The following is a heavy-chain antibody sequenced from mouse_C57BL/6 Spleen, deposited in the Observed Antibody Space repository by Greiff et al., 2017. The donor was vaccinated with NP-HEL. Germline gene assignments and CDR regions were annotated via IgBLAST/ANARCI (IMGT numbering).Heavy chain of an antibody. CDR1: GYTFTRYW. Sequence: VQLQQSGAELVMPGASVKLSCKASGYTFTRYWMHWVKQRPGHGLEWIGEIDPSASYTNYNQKFQGKSTLTADKSSSTAYMPLSRLTSEDSAVFDGARSGSRGYFEGWGTGTTVTVSS. CDR3: ARSGSRGYFEG. D-gene: IGHD3-3*01. V-gene: IGHV1-69*01. J-gene: IGHJ1*03. CDR2: IDPSASYT.